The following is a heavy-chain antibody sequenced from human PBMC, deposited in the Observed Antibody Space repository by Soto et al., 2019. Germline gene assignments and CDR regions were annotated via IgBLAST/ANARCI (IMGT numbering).Heavy chain of an antibody. J-gene: IGHJ4*02. CDR3: SRGPDYAGYIDD. CDR2: IILPFGTA. Sequence: SVTVSCQASGGTFINHAINWVRQAPGQGPEWMGGIILPFGTANYAQNFQGRVTITADESMTTAYLELNGLRSEDTAVYYCSRGPDYAGYIDDWGQGSLVTSPQ. CDR1: GGTFINHA. V-gene: IGHV1-69*13. D-gene: IGHD4-17*01.